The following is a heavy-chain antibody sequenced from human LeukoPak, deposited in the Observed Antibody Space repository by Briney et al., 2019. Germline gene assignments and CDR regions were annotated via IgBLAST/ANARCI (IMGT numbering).Heavy chain of an antibody. D-gene: IGHD6-13*01. V-gene: IGHV4-34*01. Sequence: SETLSLTCAVYGGSFSGYYWSWIRQPPGKGLEWIGEINQSGSTNYNPSLKSRVTISVDTSKNQFSLKLSSVTAADTAVYYCARGYSSSWYGRGLFDYWGQGTLVTVSS. CDR1: GGSFSGYY. CDR2: INQSGST. J-gene: IGHJ4*02. CDR3: ARGYSSSWYGRGLFDY.